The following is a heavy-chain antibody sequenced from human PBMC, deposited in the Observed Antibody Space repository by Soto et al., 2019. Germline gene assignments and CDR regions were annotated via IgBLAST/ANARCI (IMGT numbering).Heavy chain of an antibody. J-gene: IGHJ4*02. D-gene: IGHD3-16*01. Sequence: PSETLSLTCTVSGGSVSSGSYYWSWIRQPPGKGLEWIGYIYYSGTTNYNPSLKTRVTISVDTSKTQFSLKLSSVTAADTAVYYCARSGPAGIMLFGFWGQGTLVTVSS. V-gene: IGHV4-61*01. CDR1: GGSVSSGSYY. CDR3: ARSGPAGIMLFGF. CDR2: IYYSGTT.